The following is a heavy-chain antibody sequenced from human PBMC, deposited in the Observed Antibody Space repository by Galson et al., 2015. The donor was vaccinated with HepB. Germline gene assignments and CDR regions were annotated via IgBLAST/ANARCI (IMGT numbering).Heavy chain of an antibody. D-gene: IGHD2-8*02. CDR1: GFTFSDYY. V-gene: IGHV3-11*06. CDR3: ARYGTGRLDS. J-gene: IGHJ4*02. Sequence: SLRLSCAASGFTFSDYYMSWIRQAPGKGLEWVSYISSSSSYTNYPDSVKGRFTISRDNAKNSLYLQMNSLRVEDTAVYYCARYGTGRLDSRGQGTLVTVSS. CDR2: ISSSSSYT.